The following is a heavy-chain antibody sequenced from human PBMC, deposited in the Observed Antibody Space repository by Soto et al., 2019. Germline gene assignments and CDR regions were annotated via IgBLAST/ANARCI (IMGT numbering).Heavy chain of an antibody. CDR2: INYSEST. V-gene: IGHV4-34*01. J-gene: IGHJ4*02. Sequence: SETLSLTCAVYGGSFSGYYWTWIRQPPGTGLEWIGEINYSESTNFNSSLESRVTMSVDTSKNQFTLELTSVTDADTAVYYCAGRYGSGKYYFDFWGQGTPVTVSS. D-gene: IGHD3-10*01. CDR3: AGRYGSGKYYFDF. CDR1: GGSFSGYY.